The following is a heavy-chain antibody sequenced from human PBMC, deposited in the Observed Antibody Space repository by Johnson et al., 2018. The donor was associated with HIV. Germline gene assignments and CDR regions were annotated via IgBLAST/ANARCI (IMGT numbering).Heavy chain of an antibody. D-gene: IGHD4-23*01. CDR3: ARESRTTVVIRGGAFDI. CDR1: GFTVSSNY. Sequence: VQLVESGGVVEQPGGSLRLSCAASGFTVSSNYMTWVRQAPGKGLEWVSVLFSGGTTYYADSVKGRFTIPRDNAKNSLYLQMNSLRAEDTAVYYCARESRTTVVIRGGAFDIWGQGTMVTVSS. CDR2: LFSGGTT. V-gene: IGHV3-66*02. J-gene: IGHJ3*02.